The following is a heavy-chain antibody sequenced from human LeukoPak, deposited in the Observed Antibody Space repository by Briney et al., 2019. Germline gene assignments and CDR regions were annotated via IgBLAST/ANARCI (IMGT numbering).Heavy chain of an antibody. V-gene: IGHV4-59*01. CDR3: ARLRPSGMGGGFDY. CDR2: IYYSGSGST. CDR1: GGSISNSY. Sequence: PSETLSLTCTVSGGSISNSYWSWIRQPPGKGLEWIGYIYYSGSGSTNYNPSLKSRVTISVDTSKNPFSLKLSSVTAADTAVYYCARLRPSGMGGGFDYWGQGTLVTVSS. J-gene: IGHJ4*02. D-gene: IGHD3-10*01.